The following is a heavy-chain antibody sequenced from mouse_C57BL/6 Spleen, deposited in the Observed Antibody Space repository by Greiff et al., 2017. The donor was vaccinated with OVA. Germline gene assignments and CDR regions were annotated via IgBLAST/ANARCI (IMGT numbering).Heavy chain of an antibody. J-gene: IGHJ2*01. Sequence: VQGVESGPELVKPGASVKISCKASGYAFSSSWMNWVKRRPGKGLGGFGRIYPGDGDTNYKGKFKDKATLTADKSSSTAYMQLSSLTSEDSAVYFCARWGITTVVATDYWGQGTTLTVSS. D-gene: IGHD1-1*01. V-gene: IGHV1-82*01. CDR3: ARWGITTVVATDY. CDR2: IYPGDGDT. CDR1: GYAFSSSW.